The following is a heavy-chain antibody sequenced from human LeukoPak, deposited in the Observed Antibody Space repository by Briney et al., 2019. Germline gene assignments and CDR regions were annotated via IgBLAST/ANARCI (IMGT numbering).Heavy chain of an antibody. CDR2: IYYSGST. J-gene: IGHJ4*02. V-gene: IGHV4-39*01. CDR3: ARPNYYDSSGLWFFDY. D-gene: IGHD3-22*01. CDR1: GGSISSSSYY. Sequence: SETLSLTCTVSGGSISSSSYYWGWIRQPPGKGLEWIGCIYYSGSTYYNPSLKSRVTISVDTSKNQFSLKQSSVTAADTAVYYCARPNYYDSSGLWFFDYWGQGTLVTVSS.